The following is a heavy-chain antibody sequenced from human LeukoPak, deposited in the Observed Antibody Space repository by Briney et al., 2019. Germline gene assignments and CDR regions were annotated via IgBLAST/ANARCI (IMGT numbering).Heavy chain of an antibody. Sequence: PGGSLRLSCAASGFTFSSYAMSWVRQAPGKGLEWVSGISGSGGSTYYADSVKGRFTISRDNSKNTLYLQMNSLRAEDTAVYYCAKDTHYGYSGGFDYWGQGTLVTVSS. V-gene: IGHV3-23*01. D-gene: IGHD2-21*01. J-gene: IGHJ4*02. CDR2: ISGSGGST. CDR1: GFTFSSYA. CDR3: AKDTHYGYSGGFDY.